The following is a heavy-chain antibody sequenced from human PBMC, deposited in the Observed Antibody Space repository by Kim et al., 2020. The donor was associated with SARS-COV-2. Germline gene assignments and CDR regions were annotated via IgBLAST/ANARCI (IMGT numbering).Heavy chain of an antibody. D-gene: IGHD3-9*01. Sequence: SETLSLTCTVSGYSISSGYYWGWIRQPPGKGLEWIGSIYHSGSTYYNPSLKSRVTISVDTSKNQFSLKLSSVTAADTAVYYCARVVTPRWGDILTGYWELYYFDYWGQGTLVTVSS. V-gene: IGHV4-38-2*02. CDR2: IYHSGST. CDR1: GYSISSGYY. CDR3: ARVVTPRWGDILTGYWELYYFDY. J-gene: IGHJ4*02.